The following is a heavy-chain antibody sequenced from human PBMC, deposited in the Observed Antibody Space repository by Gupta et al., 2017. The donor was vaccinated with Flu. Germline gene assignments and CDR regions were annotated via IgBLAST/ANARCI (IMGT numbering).Heavy chain of an antibody. J-gene: IGHJ4*02. Sequence: EVQLVESGGGLVQPGGSLRLSCAASGFTFRSYWMHWVRQAPGKGLVWVSRINSDGSSTSYADSVKGRFTISRDNAKNTLYLQMNSLRAEDTAVYYCARGGVVVAADHRIDYWGQGTLVTVSS. V-gene: IGHV3-74*01. CDR2: INSDGSST. CDR1: GFTFRSYW. D-gene: IGHD6-13*01. CDR3: ARGGVVVAADHRIDY.